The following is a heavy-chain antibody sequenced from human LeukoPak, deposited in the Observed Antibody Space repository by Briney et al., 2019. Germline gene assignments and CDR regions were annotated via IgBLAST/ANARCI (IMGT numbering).Heavy chain of an antibody. CDR2: IYYSGST. CDR3: ARVGCSSTSCSTNYGMDV. J-gene: IGHJ6*02. Sequence: SETLSLTCTVSGGSISSYYWSWIRQPPGEGLEWIGHIYYSGSTNYNPSLKSRVTISVDTSKNQFSLKVSSVTAADTAVYYCARVGCSSTSCSTNYGMDVWGQGTTVTVSS. V-gene: IGHV4-59*01. CDR1: GGSISSYY. D-gene: IGHD2-2*02.